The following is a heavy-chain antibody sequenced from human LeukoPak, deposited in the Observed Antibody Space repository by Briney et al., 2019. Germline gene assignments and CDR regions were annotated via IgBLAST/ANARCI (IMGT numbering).Heavy chain of an antibody. D-gene: IGHD2-21*02. V-gene: IGHV4-39*01. CDR1: GGSISSSSYY. CDR2: IYYRGST. CDR3: ARHEAAYCGGDCYLRAFDI. Sequence: SETLSLTCTVSGGSISSSSYYWGWIRQPPGKGLEWIGTIYYRGSTYYNPSLKSRVTISVDTSKKQFSLKLSPVTAADTAVYYCARHEAAYCGGDCYLRAFDIWGQGTVVTVSS. J-gene: IGHJ3*02.